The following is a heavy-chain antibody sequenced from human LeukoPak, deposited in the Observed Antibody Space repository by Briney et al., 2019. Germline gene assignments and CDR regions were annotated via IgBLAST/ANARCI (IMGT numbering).Heavy chain of an antibody. CDR1: GGTFSSYA. V-gene: IGHV1-69*05. CDR2: IIPIFGTA. D-gene: IGHD6-13*01. CDR3: ARAKGIAYRFDY. J-gene: IGHJ4*02. Sequence: SVKVSCKPSGGTFSSYAISWVRQAPGQGLEWMGRIIPIFGTANYAQKFQGRVTITTDESTSTAYMELSSLRSEDTAVYYCARAKGIAYRFDYWGQGTLVTVSS.